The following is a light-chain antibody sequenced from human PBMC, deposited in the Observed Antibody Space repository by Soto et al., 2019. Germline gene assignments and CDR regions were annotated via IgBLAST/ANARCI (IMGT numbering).Light chain of an antibody. V-gene: IGLV2-23*01. CDR3: SSYAGSSTFYV. CDR1: SSDVGSYNL. Sequence: ALTQPASVSGSPGQSITISCTGTSSDVGSYNLVSWYQQHPGKAPKLMIYEGSKRPSGVSSRFSGSKSGNTASLTISGLQAEDEADYYCSSYAGSSTFYVFGTGTKVTVL. J-gene: IGLJ1*01. CDR2: EGS.